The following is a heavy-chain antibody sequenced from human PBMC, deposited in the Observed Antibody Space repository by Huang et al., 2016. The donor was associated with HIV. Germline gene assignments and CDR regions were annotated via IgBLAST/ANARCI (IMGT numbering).Heavy chain of an antibody. J-gene: IGHJ4*02. CDR1: GGSFSGYY. Sequence: QVHLQQWGTGLLKPSETLSLTCAVYGGSFSGYYWTWIRQPPGKGREWICEINHCGNSNYNPSLRSRVTISVDTSKSQFSLNMTSVTAADTALYYCARKVHFLGSGVIFTWGQGTLVTVSP. CDR2: INHCGNS. V-gene: IGHV4-34*02. CDR3: ARKVHFLGSGVIFT. D-gene: IGHD3-10*01.